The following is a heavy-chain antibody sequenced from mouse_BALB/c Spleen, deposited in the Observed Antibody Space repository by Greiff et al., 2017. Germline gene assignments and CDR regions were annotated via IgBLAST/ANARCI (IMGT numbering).Heavy chain of an antibody. CDR3: AREDYGSSRSWFAY. V-gene: IGHV5-6-5*01. J-gene: IGHJ3*01. D-gene: IGHD1-1*01. CDR1: GFTFSSYA. CDR2: ISSGGST. Sequence: EVHLVESGGGLVKPGGSLKLSCAASGFTFSSYAMSWVRQTPEKRLEWVASISSGGSTYYPDSVKGRFTISRDNARNILYLQMSSLRSEDTAMYYCAREDYGSSRSWFAYWGQGTLVTVSA.